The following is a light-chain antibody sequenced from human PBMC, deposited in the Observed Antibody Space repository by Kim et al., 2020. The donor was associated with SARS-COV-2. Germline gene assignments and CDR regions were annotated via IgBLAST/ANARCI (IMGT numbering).Light chain of an antibody. V-gene: IGKV1-27*01. CDR1: QDIANS. J-gene: IGKJ1*01. CDR2: AAS. Sequence: ASVGDRVTITCRASQDIANSLAWYQQKPGTVPKVLIYAASTLQSGVPSRFSDSGSGTEFTLTIGSLQTEDVATYYCQKYNSAPWTFGPGTKVDIK. CDR3: QKYNSAPWT.